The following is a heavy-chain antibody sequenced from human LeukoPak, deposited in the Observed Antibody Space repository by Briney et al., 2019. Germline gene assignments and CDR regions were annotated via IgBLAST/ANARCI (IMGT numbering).Heavy chain of an antibody. D-gene: IGHD5-18*01. J-gene: IGHJ4*02. CDR2: ISSSSSYI. V-gene: IGHV3-21*01. CDR1: GFTFSSYS. Sequence: GGSLRLSCAASGFTFSSYSMNWVRQAPGNGLEWVSSISSSSSYIYYADSVKGRFTISRDNAKNSLYLQMNSLRAEDTAVYYCARVDTATFDYWGQGTLVTVSS. CDR3: ARVDTATFDY.